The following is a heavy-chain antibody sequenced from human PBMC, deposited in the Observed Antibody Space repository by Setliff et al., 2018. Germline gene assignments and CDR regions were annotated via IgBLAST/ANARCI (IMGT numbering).Heavy chain of an antibody. CDR1: GYTFTSYY. J-gene: IGHJ4*02. CDR3: ARGGVAAAGRKGVFEH. Sequence: ASVKVSCKAGGYTFTSYYMYWVRQAPGQGLEWMGTINTGGGSVSIVDQFQGRVTMTRDTSTSTVYMEFSSLRSDDTAVYYCARGGVAAAGRKGVFEHWGQGTLVTVSS. D-gene: IGHD6-13*01. CDR2: INTGGGSV. V-gene: IGHV1-46*01.